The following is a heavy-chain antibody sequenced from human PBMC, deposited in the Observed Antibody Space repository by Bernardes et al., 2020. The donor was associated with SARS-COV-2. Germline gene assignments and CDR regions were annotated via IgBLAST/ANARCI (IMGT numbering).Heavy chain of an antibody. Sequence: WGSLRLSCAVSGFAFSDYCMTWVRQSPGKGLEWVANIKRDGSKTYYVDSVKGRFTISRDNVKNLVFLQMNSLRAEDTAVFYCARSAGMDVWGQGTMVTVSS. CDR1: GFAFSDYC. CDR2: IKRDGSKT. V-gene: IGHV3-7*03. J-gene: IGHJ6*02. CDR3: ARSAGMDV.